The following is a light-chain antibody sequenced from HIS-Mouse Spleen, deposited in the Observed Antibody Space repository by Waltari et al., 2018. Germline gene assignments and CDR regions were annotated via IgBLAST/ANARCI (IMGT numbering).Light chain of an antibody. Sequence: QSALTQPASLSGSPGQSITISCTGTSSDVGSYNLVSWYQQHPGKAPKLMIYEGSKRPSGVSNRFSGSKSGNPASLTISGLQAEDEADYYCCSYAGSSTYWVFGGGTKLTVL. CDR3: CSYAGSSTYWV. V-gene: IGLV2-23*01. CDR2: EGS. J-gene: IGLJ3*02. CDR1: SSDVGSYNL.